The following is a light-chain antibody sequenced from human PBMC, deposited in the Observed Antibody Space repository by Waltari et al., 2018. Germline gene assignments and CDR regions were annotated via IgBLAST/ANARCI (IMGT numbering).Light chain of an antibody. CDR3: ATWDASLDTWV. CDR1: NSNIGSDI. Sequence: QSVVTQPPSASGTPGQRVTLSCSGRNSNIGSDIVNWYQQLPGTAPKLLIYANNQRPSGVPGRFSASRSGTSASLVISGLQSEDEADYYCATWDASLDTWVFGGGTKVTVL. J-gene: IGLJ3*02. V-gene: IGLV1-44*01. CDR2: ANN.